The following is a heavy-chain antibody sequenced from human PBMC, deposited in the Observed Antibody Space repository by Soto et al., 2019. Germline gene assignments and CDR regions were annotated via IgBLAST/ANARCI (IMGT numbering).Heavy chain of an antibody. V-gene: IGHV5-51*01. CDR2: IYPGDSDT. D-gene: IGHD3-3*01. J-gene: IGHJ3*02. CDR3: ARRRFLEWLSNDAFDI. Sequence: GESLKISCKGSGYSFTSYWIGWVRQMPGKGLEWMGIIYPGDSDTRYSPSFQGQVTISADKSISTAYLQWSSLKASDTAMYYCARRRFLEWLSNDAFDIWGQGTMVTVSS. CDR1: GYSFTSYW.